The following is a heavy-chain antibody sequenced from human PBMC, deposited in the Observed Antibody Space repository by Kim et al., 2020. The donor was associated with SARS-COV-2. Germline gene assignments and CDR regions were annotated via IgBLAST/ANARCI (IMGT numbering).Heavy chain of an antibody. D-gene: IGHD2-8*02. Sequence: SETLSLTCTVSGGSISSGGYYWSWIRQHPGKGLEWIGYIYYSGSTYYNPSLKSRVTISVDTSNNQFSLKLRSVTAADTAVYYCARARKDIVLVVYAMGAFEIWGQGTMVPVSS. CDR1: GGSISSGGYY. CDR3: ARARKDIVLVVYAMGAFEI. J-gene: IGHJ3*02. V-gene: IGHV4-31*03. CDR2: IYYSGST.